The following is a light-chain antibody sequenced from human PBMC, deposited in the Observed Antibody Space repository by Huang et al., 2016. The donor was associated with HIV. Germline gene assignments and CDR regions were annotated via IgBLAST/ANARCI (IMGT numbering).Light chain of an antibody. J-gene: IGKJ2*01. V-gene: IGKV3-15*01. CDR3: QQYNNWPYT. Sequence: EIVMTQSPATLSVSPGERATLSCRASQSVSRNLAWQQQKPGQAPRRLIYGTSTRATGIPARFSGSGSGTEFTLTISSLQSEDFAVYYCQQYNNWPYTFGQGTKLEIK. CDR2: GTS. CDR1: QSVSRN.